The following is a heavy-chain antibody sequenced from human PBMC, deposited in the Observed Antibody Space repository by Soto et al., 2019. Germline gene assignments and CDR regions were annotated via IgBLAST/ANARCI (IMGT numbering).Heavy chain of an antibody. CDR2: FDPEDGET. Sequence: ASVKVSCKVSGYTLTELSMHWVRQAPGKGLEWMGGFDPEDGETIYAQKFQGRVTMTEDTSTDTAYMELSSLRSEDTAVYYCTKVRREEKVGYCISNSCYALGHWGQGTLVNVSP. J-gene: IGHJ4*02. D-gene: IGHD2-2*01. CDR3: TKVRREEKVGYCISNSCYALGH. V-gene: IGHV1-24*01. CDR1: GYTLTELS.